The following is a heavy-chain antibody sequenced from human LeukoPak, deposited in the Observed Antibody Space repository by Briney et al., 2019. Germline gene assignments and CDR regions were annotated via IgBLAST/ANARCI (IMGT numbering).Heavy chain of an antibody. CDR1: RFSFKNSW. J-gene: IGHJ3*02. CDR2: IKTKADGGTT. V-gene: IGHV3-15*01. Sequence: GGSLRLSCAASRFSFKNSWMTWVRQAPGKGLEWVGHIKTKADGGTTAYAAPVKGRFTISRDDSENTLFLQTNSLKTEDTALYYCATHYEVGATAFDIWGQGTMVTVSS. CDR3: ATHYEVGATAFDI. D-gene: IGHD1-26*01.